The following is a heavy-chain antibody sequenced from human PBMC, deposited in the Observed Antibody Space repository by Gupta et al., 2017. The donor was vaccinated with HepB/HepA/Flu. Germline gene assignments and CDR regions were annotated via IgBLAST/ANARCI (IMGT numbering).Heavy chain of an antibody. D-gene: IGHD1-1*01. CDR3: ARERLGGHVGLEY. J-gene: IGHJ4*02. CDR1: GFTFRRYW. V-gene: IGHV3-7*01. CDR2: IKEDGSDK. Sequence: EVPLVESGGGLVVPGGSLRLPCAASGFTFRRYWMSWVRQAPGKGLEWVGNIKEDGSDKNYVDSVKGRCTFARDNAKNSLYWPINSLRAEDTAVVDCARERLGGHVGLEYWGQGTRVTVSS.